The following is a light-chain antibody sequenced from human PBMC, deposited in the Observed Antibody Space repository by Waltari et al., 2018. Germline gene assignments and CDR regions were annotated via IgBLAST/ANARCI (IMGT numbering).Light chain of an antibody. CDR3: QQLNSYQWT. J-gene: IGKJ1*01. CDR2: AAS. Sequence: IQLTQSPSSLSASVGDRVTITCRASQGISNYLAWYQQKPGKAPKLLIYAASTLQSGVPSSFSRSGSETDFPLAISSLQPEDFETGSCQQLNSYQWTFGRGTKVEIK. CDR1: QGISNY. V-gene: IGKV1-9*01.